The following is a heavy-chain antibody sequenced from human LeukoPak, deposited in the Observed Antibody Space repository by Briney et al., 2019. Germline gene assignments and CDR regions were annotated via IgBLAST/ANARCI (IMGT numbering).Heavy chain of an antibody. CDR2: ISSSSSTM. V-gene: IGHV3-48*01. CDR1: GFTFSTYA. Sequence: GGSLRLSCAASGFTFSTYAMSWVRQAPGKGLEWVSYISSSSSTMFYADSVKGRFTISRDNAKNSLYLQVNRLRAEDTAVYYCARHLNGGSCYSCCFDYWGQGTLVTVSS. CDR3: ARHLNGGSCYSCCFDY. D-gene: IGHD2-15*01. J-gene: IGHJ4*02.